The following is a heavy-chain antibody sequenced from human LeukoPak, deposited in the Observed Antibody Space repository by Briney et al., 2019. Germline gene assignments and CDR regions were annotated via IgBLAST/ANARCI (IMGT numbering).Heavy chain of an antibody. CDR1: GFTFSTYA. J-gene: IGHJ4*02. CDR3: AKDLSSGYLDY. D-gene: IGHD3-22*01. Sequence: GGSLRLSCAASGFTFSTYAMSWVRQAPGKGLEWVSVISSSGHSTHYADSVKGRFTISRDNSKNTVYLQMNSLRAEDTAVYYCAKDLSSGYLDYWGQGTLVTVSS. CDR2: ISSSGHST. V-gene: IGHV3-23*01.